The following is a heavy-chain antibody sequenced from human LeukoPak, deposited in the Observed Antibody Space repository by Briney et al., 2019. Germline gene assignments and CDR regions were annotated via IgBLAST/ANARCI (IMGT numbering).Heavy chain of an antibody. J-gene: IGHJ4*02. CDR2: INAGNGNT. CDR3: ARGRWTAHTVGYYFDS. Sequence: ASVKVSCKASGYTFTNYAINWVRQAPGQRLEWMGWINAGNGNTKYSQEFQGRVTITRDTSTNTAYMELVSLRSEDMAVYYCARGRWTAHTVGYYFDSWGQGTLVTVSS. CDR1: GYTFTNYA. D-gene: IGHD2-21*02. V-gene: IGHV1-3*03.